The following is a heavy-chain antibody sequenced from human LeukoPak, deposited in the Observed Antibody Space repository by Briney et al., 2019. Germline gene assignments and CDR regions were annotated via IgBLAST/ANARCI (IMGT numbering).Heavy chain of an antibody. Sequence: PSETLSLTCTVSGGSISSGGYYWSWIRQPPGKGLEWIGYIYHSGSTYYNPSLKSRVTISVDRSKNQFSLKLSSVTAADTAVYYCATVGYEQQLGIDYWGQGTLVTVSS. D-gene: IGHD6-13*01. CDR1: GGSISSGGYY. J-gene: IGHJ4*02. CDR3: ATVGYEQQLGIDY. CDR2: IYHSGST. V-gene: IGHV4-30-2*01.